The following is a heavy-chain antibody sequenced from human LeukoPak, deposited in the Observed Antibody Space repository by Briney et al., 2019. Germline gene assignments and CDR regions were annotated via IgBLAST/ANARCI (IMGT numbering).Heavy chain of an antibody. D-gene: IGHD1-1*01. J-gene: IGHJ4*02. CDR2: IWYDGSNK. CDR1: GFTFSSYG. CDR3: AKDPSTSVKLERGALWYYFDY. V-gene: IGHV3-33*03. Sequence: PGGSLRLSCAASGFTFSSYGMHWVRQAPGKGLELEAVIWYDGSNKYYADSAKGRFAISRDNSKNKLYLQMKSLRAEDTAVYYRAKDPSTSVKLERGALWYYFDYWGQGTLVTVSS.